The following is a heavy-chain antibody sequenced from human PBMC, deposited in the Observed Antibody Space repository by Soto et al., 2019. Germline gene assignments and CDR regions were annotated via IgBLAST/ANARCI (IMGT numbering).Heavy chain of an antibody. J-gene: IGHJ4*02. V-gene: IGHV3-53*02. Sequence: EVQVVETGGGLIQPGGSLRLSCAVSGFTVSSNYMSWVRQAPGKELEWVSVLYSGGNTYYADSVKGRFTISRDNSKNTLDLQMNSLRAEDTAVYYCARGYGSKYDFDYWGQGTLVTVSS. D-gene: IGHD5-12*01. CDR2: LYSGGNT. CDR1: GFTVSSNY. CDR3: ARGYGSKYDFDY.